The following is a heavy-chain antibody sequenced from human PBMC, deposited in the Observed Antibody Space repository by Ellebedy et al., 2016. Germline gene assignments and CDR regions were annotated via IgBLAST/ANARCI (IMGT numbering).Heavy chain of an antibody. D-gene: IGHD3-3*01. J-gene: IGHJ4*02. CDR2: IYHSGST. V-gene: IGHV4-4*02. Sequence: GSLRLSXAVSGGSISSSNWWSWVRPPPGKGLEWIGEIYHSGSTNYNPSLKSRVTISVDKSKNQFSLKLSSVTAADTAVYYCARAVMDDFWSGYPIYFDYWGQGTLVTVSS. CDR3: ARAVMDDFWSGYPIYFDY. CDR1: GGSISSSNW.